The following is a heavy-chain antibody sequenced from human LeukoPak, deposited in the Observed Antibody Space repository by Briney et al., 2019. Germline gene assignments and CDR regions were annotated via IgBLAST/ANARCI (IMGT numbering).Heavy chain of an antibody. CDR1: GFTFSSYA. CDR2: ISYDGSNK. V-gene: IGHV3-30-3*01. D-gene: IGHD2-2*02. Sequence: GGSLRLSCAASGFTFSSYAMHWVRQAPGKGLEWVAVISYDGSNKYYADSVKARFTISRDNSKNTLYLQMNSLRAEDTAVYYCARRVVPAAILWWFDPWGQGTLVTVSS. J-gene: IGHJ5*02. CDR3: ARRVVPAAILWWFDP.